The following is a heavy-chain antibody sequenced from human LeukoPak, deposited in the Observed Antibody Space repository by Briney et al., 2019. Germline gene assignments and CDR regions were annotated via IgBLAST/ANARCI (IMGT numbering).Heavy chain of an antibody. V-gene: IGHV3-48*03. CDR2: ISTSGSTI. J-gene: IGHJ4*02. CDR3: ATSRGSWPDYVDS. CDR1: GFTFSSYE. D-gene: IGHD6-13*01. Sequence: PGGSLRLSCAASGFTFSSYEMNWVRQAPGKGLDWVSYISTSGSTIYYADSVKGRFTISRDNAKHSLYLEMNGLRSEDAAVYLCATSRGSWPDYVDSWGQGTLVTASS.